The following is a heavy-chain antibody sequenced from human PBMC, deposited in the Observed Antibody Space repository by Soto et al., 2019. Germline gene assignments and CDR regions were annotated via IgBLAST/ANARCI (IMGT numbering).Heavy chain of an antibody. J-gene: IGHJ4*02. CDR1: GGTFSSYT. Sequence: QVQLVQSGAEVKKPGSSVKVSCKASGGTFSSYTISWVRQAPGQWLEWMGRIIPILGIANYAQRFKGRVTITADKSTSTAYMDLSSLRSEDTAVYSCASAAVAGRDYWGQGTLVTVSS. V-gene: IGHV1-69*02. D-gene: IGHD6-19*01. CDR3: ASAAVAGRDY. CDR2: IIPILGIA.